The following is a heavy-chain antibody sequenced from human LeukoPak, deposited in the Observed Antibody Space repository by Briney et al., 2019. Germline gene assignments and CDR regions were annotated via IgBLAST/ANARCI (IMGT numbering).Heavy chain of an antibody. J-gene: IGHJ4*02. CDR2: IKSKTDGGTT. D-gene: IGHD2-15*01. CDR1: GFTLSNAW. Sequence: GGSLSLSCAASGFTLSNAWMSWVRQAPGKGREWVGRIKSKTDGGTTDYAAPVKGRFTISRDDSKNTLYPQMNSLKTEDTAVYYCTTVRMGPASDYWGQGTLVTVSS. CDR3: TTVRMGPASDY. V-gene: IGHV3-15*01.